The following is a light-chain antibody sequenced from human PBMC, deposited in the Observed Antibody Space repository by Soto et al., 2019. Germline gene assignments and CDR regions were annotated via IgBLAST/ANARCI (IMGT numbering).Light chain of an antibody. CDR1: QSVSSN. CDR2: GAC. V-gene: IGKV3-15*01. Sequence: EIVMTQSPATLSVSPGERATLSCRASQSVSSNLAWYQQKPGQAPRLLIYGACTRDTGIPARFSGSGSGTEFTPSISSLQSEDFAVYYCQQYNNWPQLTFGGGTKVEIK. CDR3: QQYNNWPQLT. J-gene: IGKJ4*01.